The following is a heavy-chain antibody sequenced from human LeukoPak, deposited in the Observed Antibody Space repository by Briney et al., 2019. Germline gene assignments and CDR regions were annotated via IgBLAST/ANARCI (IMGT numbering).Heavy chain of an antibody. Sequence: PSETLSLTCAVYGGSFSGYYWSWIRQPPGKGLEWIGEINHSGSTNYNPSLKSRVTISVDTSKNQFSLKLSSVTAADTAVYYCARGHGNYGAFSLFLRTYYFDYWGQGTLVTVSS. D-gene: IGHD1-7*01. V-gene: IGHV4-34*01. CDR3: ARGHGNYGAFSLFLRTYYFDY. J-gene: IGHJ4*02. CDR2: INHSGST. CDR1: GGSFSGYY.